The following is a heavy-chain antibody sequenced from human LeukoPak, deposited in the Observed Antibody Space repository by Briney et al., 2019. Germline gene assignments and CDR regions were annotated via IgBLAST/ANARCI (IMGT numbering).Heavy chain of an antibody. D-gene: IGHD3-3*01. CDR1: GFTFSNYW. CDR2: INQDGSEK. Sequence: PGGSLRLSCATSGFTFSNYWMTWVRQAPGKGLEWVANINQDGSEKYYVDSVKGRFTISSDSAKNSLYLQMNSLRAEDTAVYYCARVDFWSGYPLYFYYYMDVWGKGTTVTVSS. J-gene: IGHJ6*03. CDR3: ARVDFWSGYPLYFYYYMDV. V-gene: IGHV3-7*01.